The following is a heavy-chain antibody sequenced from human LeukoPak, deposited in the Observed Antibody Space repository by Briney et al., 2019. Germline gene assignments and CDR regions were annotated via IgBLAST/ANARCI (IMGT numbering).Heavy chain of an antibody. CDR1: GFTFSSYA. J-gene: IGHJ4*02. D-gene: IGHD3-22*01. CDR3: AREWRKITMTRPRDY. CDR2: ISYDGSNK. V-gene: IGHV3-30-3*01. Sequence: GRSLRLSCAASGFTFSSYAMPWVRQAPGKGLEWVAVISYDGSNKYYADSVKGRFTISRGNSKNTLYLQMNSLRAEDTAVYYCAREWRKITMTRPRDYWGQGTLVTVSS.